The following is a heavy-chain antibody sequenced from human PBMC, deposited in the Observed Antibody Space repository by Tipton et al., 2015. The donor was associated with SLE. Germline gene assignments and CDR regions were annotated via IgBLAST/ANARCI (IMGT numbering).Heavy chain of an antibody. V-gene: IGHV3-30*02. J-gene: IGHJ6*02. CDR2: IRYDGSSE. CDR3: AKHGVYGMDV. D-gene: IGHD3-3*01. Sequence: GSLRLSCAASGFTFSSYSMNWVRQTPGKGLEWVAFIRYDGSSEYYADSVKGRFTIGRDKSKNTLYLQMNSLRPVDTAVYYCAKHGVYGMDVWGRGTAVTVSS. CDR1: GFTFSSYS.